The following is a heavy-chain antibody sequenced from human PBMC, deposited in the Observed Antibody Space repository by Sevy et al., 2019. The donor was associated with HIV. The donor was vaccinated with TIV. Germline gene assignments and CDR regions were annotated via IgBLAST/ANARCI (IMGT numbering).Heavy chain of an antibody. J-gene: IGHJ4*02. CDR1: GFPFGTYA. D-gene: IGHD3-3*02. V-gene: IGHV3-30-3*01. CDR3: AREPTIFGLVRGYCDY. CDR2: ISNEGNVY. Sequence: GGSLRLSCAASGFPFGTYAMYWVRQAPGKGLEWLGVISNEGNVYHSADSVKGRFTISRDNSRNTLSLQMNNLRVDDTAVYYCAREPTIFGLVRGYCDYWGQGTLVTVSS.